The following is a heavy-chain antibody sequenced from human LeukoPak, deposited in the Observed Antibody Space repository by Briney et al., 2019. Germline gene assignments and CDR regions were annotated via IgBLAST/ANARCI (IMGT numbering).Heavy chain of an antibody. CDR3: ASLPSTSSMLDAFDI. J-gene: IGHJ3*02. V-gene: IGHV4-4*02. D-gene: IGHD2-8*01. Sequence: SETLSLTCAVSGGSISSSNWWSWVRQPPGKGLEWIGEIYHSGSTNYNPSLKSRVTISVDKSKNQFSLKPSSVTAADTAVYYCASLPSTSSMLDAFDIWGQGTMVTVSS. CDR2: IYHSGST. CDR1: GGSISSSNW.